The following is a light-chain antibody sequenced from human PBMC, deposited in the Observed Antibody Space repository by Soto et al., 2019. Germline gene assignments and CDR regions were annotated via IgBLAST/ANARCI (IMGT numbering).Light chain of an antibody. V-gene: IGKV3-20*01. J-gene: IGKJ5*01. CDR1: QIVSTN. CDR3: QQYVISGT. Sequence: DIVMTPSPATLTVSQGERATLSCRATQIVSTNLACYQQKPGQATRXXISGASNSATGIPEMFSGSGSETDITLTISRLEPQDAEMYYCQQYVISGTFGQGTRLEI. CDR2: GAS.